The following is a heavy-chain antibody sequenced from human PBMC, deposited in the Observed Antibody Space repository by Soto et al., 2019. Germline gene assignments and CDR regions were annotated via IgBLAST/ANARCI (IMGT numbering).Heavy chain of an antibody. CDR1: GFVFSDFA. V-gene: IGHV3-23*01. J-gene: IGHJ3*01. CDR3: AKLQRRDIQQWLQAFNA. Sequence: PGGSLRLSCSASGFVFSDFAMTWVRQAPGKGLEWVSTISGDGGDIYADSVKGRFTVSRDNSKNMLYLHMNSLRVDDAATYYCAKLQRRDIQQWLQAFNAWGQGTRVTVS. CDR2: ISGDGGDI. D-gene: IGHD6-19*01.